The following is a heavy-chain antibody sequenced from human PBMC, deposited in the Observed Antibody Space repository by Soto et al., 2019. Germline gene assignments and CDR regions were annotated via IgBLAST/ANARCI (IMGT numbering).Heavy chain of an antibody. J-gene: IGHJ4*02. CDR3: ARGVAYYDSSGYVFYFDQ. D-gene: IGHD3-22*01. CDR2: TYYRSKWYN. V-gene: IGHV6-1*01. Sequence: SQTLSLTCAISGDSVSSLSAAWNWIRETPSRGLEWLGRTYYRSKWYNDYAESVKSRITINPDTSKNQFSLQLNSVTPEDTAVYYCARGVAYYDSSGYVFYFDQWGQGTLVTVSS. CDR1: GDSVSSLSAA.